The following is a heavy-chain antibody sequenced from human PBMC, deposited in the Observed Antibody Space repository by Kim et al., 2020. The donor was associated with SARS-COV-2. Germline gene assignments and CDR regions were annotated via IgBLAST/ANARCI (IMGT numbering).Heavy chain of an antibody. CDR2: IYTSGST. CDR3: ARDIWIGYYDSSGDAFDI. CDR1: GGSISSYY. J-gene: IGHJ3*02. Sequence: SETLSLTCTVSGGSISSYYWSWIRQPAGKGLEWIGRIYTSGSTNYNPSLKSRVTMSVDTSKNQFSLKLSSVTAADTAVYYCARDIWIGYYDSSGDAFDIWGQGTMVTVSS. D-gene: IGHD3-22*01. V-gene: IGHV4-4*07.